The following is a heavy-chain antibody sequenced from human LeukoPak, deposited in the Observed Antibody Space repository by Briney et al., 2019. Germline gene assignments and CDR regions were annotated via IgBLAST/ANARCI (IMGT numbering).Heavy chain of an antibody. Sequence: SQTLSLTCAISGDSVSINSAAWNWIRQSPSRGLEWLGRTYQRSKWYNDYAVSVKSRITINPDISKNQFSLQLSSVTPEDTAVYYCARSPSPYSSDWYFDYWGQGTLVTVSS. D-gene: IGHD6-19*01. CDR1: GDSVSINSAA. CDR2: TYQRSKWYN. V-gene: IGHV6-1*01. CDR3: ARSPSPYSSDWYFDY. J-gene: IGHJ4*02.